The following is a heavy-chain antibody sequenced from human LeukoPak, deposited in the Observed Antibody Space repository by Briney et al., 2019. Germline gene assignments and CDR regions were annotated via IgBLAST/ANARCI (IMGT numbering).Heavy chain of an antibody. CDR1: GFTFSSYW. CDR3: ARGYGSGSYLPFDI. Sequence: GGSLRLSCAASGFTFSSYWMHWVRQGTGKGLVRVSRINSDGSGTDYAVSAKGRFTISRDNARNTLYLQMNSLRAEDTAVYYCARGYGSGSYLPFDIWGRGTVVTVSS. V-gene: IGHV3-74*01. J-gene: IGHJ3*02. CDR2: INSDGSGT. D-gene: IGHD3-10*01.